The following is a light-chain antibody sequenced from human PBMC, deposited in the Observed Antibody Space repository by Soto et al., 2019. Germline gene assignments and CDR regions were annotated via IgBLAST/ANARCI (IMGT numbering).Light chain of an antibody. Sequence: DIVMTQSPATLSVSPGERATLSCTASQSVSSNLAWYQQKPGQAHTLLISGVSTRATGIPARFSGSGSGTEFTLTISSLQSEDFAVYYCQQYNTWPKTFGQGTKVEIK. CDR1: QSVSSN. CDR2: GVS. J-gene: IGKJ1*01. CDR3: QQYNTWPKT. V-gene: IGKV3-15*01.